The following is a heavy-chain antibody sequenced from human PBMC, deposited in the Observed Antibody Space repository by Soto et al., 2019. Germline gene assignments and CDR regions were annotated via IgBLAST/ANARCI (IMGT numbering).Heavy chain of an antibody. J-gene: IGHJ2*01. CDR1: GYTFTSYD. Sequence: QVQLVQSGAEVKKPGASVKVSCKASGYTFTSYDINWVRQATGQGLEWMGWMNPNSGNTGYAQKFQGRVTMTRNTSIRTAYMELSSLRSEATTVYYCARGHGGFLEWLQDWYFDLWGRGTLVTVSS. V-gene: IGHV1-8*01. CDR3: ARGHGGFLEWLQDWYFDL. CDR2: MNPNSGNT. D-gene: IGHD3-3*01.